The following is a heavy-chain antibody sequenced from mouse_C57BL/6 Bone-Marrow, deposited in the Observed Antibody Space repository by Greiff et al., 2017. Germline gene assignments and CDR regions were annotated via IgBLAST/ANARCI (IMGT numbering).Heavy chain of an antibody. Sequence: QVHVKQSGAELARPGASVKLSCKASGYTFTSYGISWVQQRTGQGLEWIGEIYPRSGNTSYNEKFKGKATLTADKSSSTAYMELRSLTSEDSAVYFCASGGDYYGSSYFWYCDVWGTGTTVTVSS. D-gene: IGHD1-1*01. J-gene: IGHJ1*03. CDR3: ASGGDYYGSSYFWYCDV. CDR1: GYTFTSYG. V-gene: IGHV1-81*01. CDR2: IYPRSGNT.